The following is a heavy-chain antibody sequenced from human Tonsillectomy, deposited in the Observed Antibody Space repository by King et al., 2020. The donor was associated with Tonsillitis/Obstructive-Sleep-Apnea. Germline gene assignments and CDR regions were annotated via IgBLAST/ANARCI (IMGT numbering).Heavy chain of an antibody. D-gene: IGHD2/OR15-2a*01. J-gene: IGHJ4*02. Sequence: QLQESGPGLVRPSGTLSLTCAVSGASIGGNKWWGWVRQPPGMGLEWIGEIFHTGGTNSNPSLKSRITMSVDKSKIQFSLKMSSVTAADTAVYYCARRDCDRVGCPYDYWGQGALVTVSS. CDR1: GASIGGNKW. V-gene: IGHV4-4*02. CDR3: ARRDCDRVGCPYDY. CDR2: IFHTGGT.